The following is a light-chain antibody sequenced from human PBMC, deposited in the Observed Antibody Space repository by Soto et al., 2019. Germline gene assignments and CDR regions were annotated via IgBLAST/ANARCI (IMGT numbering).Light chain of an antibody. V-gene: IGKV3-20*01. CDR1: EFLSSSY. J-gene: IGKJ2*01. Sequence: EIVLTQSPGTLSLSLGERATLSCRASEFLSSSYLGWYQQKPGQAPRLLLYAPSRRATGIPDRFSGSGSATEYTLTINTLEPEDFAVYYCQQQGTFGQGTKLEIK. CDR3: QQQGT. CDR2: APS.